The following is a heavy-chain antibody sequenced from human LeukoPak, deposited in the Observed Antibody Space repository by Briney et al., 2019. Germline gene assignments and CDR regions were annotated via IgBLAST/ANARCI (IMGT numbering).Heavy chain of an antibody. CDR2: ISAYNGNT. V-gene: IGHV1-18*01. D-gene: IGHD3-22*01. CDR3: ARVVVTYYYDCSGYYLDY. Sequence: ASVKVSCEASGYTFTRYGMSWVRQAPGQVLEWMGWISAYNGNTNYAQKLQGRVTMTTDTSTSTAYMELRNLRSDDTAVYYWARVVVTYYYDCSGYYLDYWGQGTLVTVSS. J-gene: IGHJ4*02. CDR1: GYTFTRYG.